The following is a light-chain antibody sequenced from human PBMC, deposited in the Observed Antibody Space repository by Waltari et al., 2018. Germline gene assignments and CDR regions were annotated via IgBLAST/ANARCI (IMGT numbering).Light chain of an antibody. Sequence: DVVMTQSPLSLPVTLGQPASISCRSSQSLVSRDGNTYFNWFHQRPGQSPRRLLYKVSNRDSGVPDIFSGSGSGTDFTLRISRVEAGDVGDYYCMQGTHWPWTFGPGTKVEI. CDR2: KVS. CDR1: QSLVSRDGNTY. CDR3: MQGTHWPWT. J-gene: IGKJ1*01. V-gene: IGKV2-30*01.